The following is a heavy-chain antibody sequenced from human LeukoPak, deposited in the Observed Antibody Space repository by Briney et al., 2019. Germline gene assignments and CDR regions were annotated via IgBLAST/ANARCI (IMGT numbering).Heavy chain of an antibody. V-gene: IGHV3-23*01. Sequence: GGSLRLSCAASGFTFSSFAVNWVRRAPGQGLEWVSTISDSGDSTYYADSVQGRFTISRDNSKNMVYLQMTSLRAEDTAVYYCAKGNYYFDYWGQGTLVTVSS. J-gene: IGHJ4*02. CDR1: GFTFSSFA. CDR2: ISDSGDST. CDR3: AKGNYYFDY. D-gene: IGHD3-10*01.